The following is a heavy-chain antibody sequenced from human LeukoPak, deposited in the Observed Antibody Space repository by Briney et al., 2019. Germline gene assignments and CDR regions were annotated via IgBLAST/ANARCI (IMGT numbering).Heavy chain of an antibody. CDR2: ISSSSSYI. CDR1: GFTFSSYS. V-gene: IGHV3-21*01. D-gene: IGHD6-19*01. J-gene: IGHJ6*02. CDR3: AREQWLVRYYYYGMDV. Sequence: GGSLRLSCAASGFTFSSYSMNWVRQAPGKGLEWVSSISSSSSYIYYADSVKGRFTISRDNAKNSLYLQINSLRAEDTAVYYCAREQWLVRYYYYGMDVWGQGTTVTVSS.